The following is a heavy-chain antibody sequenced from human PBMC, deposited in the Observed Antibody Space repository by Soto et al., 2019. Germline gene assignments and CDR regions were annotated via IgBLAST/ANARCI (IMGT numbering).Heavy chain of an antibody. CDR1: GFNVSSNY. Sequence: EVQLVESGGGLIQPGGSLRLSCAASGFNVSSNYMSWVRQAPGKGLEWVSIINTGGNTHYADSVKGRFTISRDNSKNTVYLLMTRLRAEDTAVYYCTRDRGFDMWGQGTPVNVSS. CDR3: TRDRGFDM. CDR2: INTGGNT. V-gene: IGHV3-53*01. J-gene: IGHJ3*02.